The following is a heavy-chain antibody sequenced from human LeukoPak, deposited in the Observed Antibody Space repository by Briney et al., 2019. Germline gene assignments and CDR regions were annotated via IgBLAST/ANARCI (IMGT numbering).Heavy chain of an antibody. CDR2: ISYDGSKK. V-gene: IGHV3-30*03. Sequence: GRSLRLSCAASGFTFSSYGMHWVRQAPGKGLEWVAVISYDGSKKYYADSVKGRFTISRDNSKNTLYLQMNSLRAEDTAVYYCARDRTMVRGVIITRFFDYWGQGTLVTVSS. D-gene: IGHD3-10*01. J-gene: IGHJ4*02. CDR1: GFTFSSYG. CDR3: ARDRTMVRGVIITRFFDY.